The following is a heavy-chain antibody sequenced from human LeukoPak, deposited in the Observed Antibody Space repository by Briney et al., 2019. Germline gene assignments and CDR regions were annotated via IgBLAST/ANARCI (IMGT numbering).Heavy chain of an antibody. J-gene: IGHJ4*02. CDR1: GFTFNNYA. CDR3: ARAKGYTSSYSFDY. D-gene: IGHD3-10*01. CDR2: IGISSGPL. V-gene: IGHV3-48*04. Sequence: GGSLRLSCAASGFTFNNYAMNWVRQTPGGRLEWVSFIGISSGPLLYADSVKGRFTISRDNAKASVYLQTNRLRAEYTAVYYCARAKGYTSSYSFDYWGQGILVTVSS.